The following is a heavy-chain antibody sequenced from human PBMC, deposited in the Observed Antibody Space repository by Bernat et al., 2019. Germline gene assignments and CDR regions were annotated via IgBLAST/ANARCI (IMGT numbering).Heavy chain of an antibody. D-gene: IGHD1-1*01. J-gene: IGHJ3*01. CDR3: ARANGRTGTTSLVPTAGEKKNAFDF. CDR1: GGSFSGYY. CDR2: INHSGST. V-gene: IGHV4-34*01. Sequence: QVQLQQWGAGLLKPSETLSLTCAVYGGSFSGYYWSWIRQPPGKGLEWIGEINHSGSTNYNPSLKSRVTIAVDTSKNQFSLKLSSVTAADTAVYYCARANGRTGTTSLVPTAGEKKNAFDFWGQGTMVTVSS.